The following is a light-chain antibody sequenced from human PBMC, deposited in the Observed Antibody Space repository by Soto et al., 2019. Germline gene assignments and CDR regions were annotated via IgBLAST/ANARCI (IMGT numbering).Light chain of an antibody. J-gene: IGKJ1*01. V-gene: IGKV3-20*01. Sequence: EIVLTQSPGTLSLSPGERATLSCRASQSLTNNYFAWYQQKPGRALRLLIDGASTRATRIQDRFSGSGSGTDFTLTICGLEPEDLAVYYCQQYEAVVTFGQGTKVEI. CDR3: QQYEAVVT. CDR1: QSLTNNY. CDR2: GAS.